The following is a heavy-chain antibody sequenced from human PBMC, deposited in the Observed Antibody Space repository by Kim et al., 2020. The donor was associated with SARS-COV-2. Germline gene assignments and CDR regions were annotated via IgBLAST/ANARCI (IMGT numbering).Heavy chain of an antibody. CDR3: ARGDYGSGSHNY. Sequence: SETLSLTCAVYGGSFSGYYWSWIRQPPGKGLEWIGEINHSGSTNYNPSLKSRVTMSLDTSKNQFSLKLSSVTAADTAVYYCARGDYGSGSHNYWGQGTLVTVSS. CDR2: INHSGST. CDR1: GGSFSGYY. J-gene: IGHJ4*02. V-gene: IGHV4-34*01. D-gene: IGHD3-10*01.